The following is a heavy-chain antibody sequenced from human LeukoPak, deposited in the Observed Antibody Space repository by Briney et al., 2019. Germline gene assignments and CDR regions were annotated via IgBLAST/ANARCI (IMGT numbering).Heavy chain of an antibody. CDR3: ARDPGIAAALAY. V-gene: IGHV1-69*05. CDR2: IIPIFGTA. J-gene: IGHJ4*02. Sequence: GASVKVSCKASGATFSSNAISWVRQAPGQGLEWMGRIIPIFGTANYAQKFQGRVTITTDESTSTAYMELSSLRSEDTAVYYCARDPGIAAALAYWGQGTLVTVSS. D-gene: IGHD6-25*01. CDR1: GATFSSNA.